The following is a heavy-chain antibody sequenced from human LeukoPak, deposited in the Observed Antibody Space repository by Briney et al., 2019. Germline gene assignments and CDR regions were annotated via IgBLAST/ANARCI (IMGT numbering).Heavy chain of an antibody. CDR3: TDRDLNTSWDY. CDR2: ISGSGGST. J-gene: IGHJ4*02. D-gene: IGHD2-2*01. Sequence: GGSLRLSCAASGFTFSSYWMHWVRQAPGKGLEWVSAISGSGGSTYYADSVKGRFTISRDNSKNTLDLQMNSLRAEDTAVYYCTDRDLNTSWDYWGQGTLVTVSS. V-gene: IGHV3-23*01. CDR1: GFTFSSYW.